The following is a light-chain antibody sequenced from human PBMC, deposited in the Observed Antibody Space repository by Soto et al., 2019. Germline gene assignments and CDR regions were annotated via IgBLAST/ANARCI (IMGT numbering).Light chain of an antibody. V-gene: IGLV2-14*01. CDR2: EVT. CDR3: SSYTNINTRACV. CDR1: SGDIGSYNR. J-gene: IGLJ1*01. Sequence: QSALAQPASVSGSPGQSITISCTGTSGDIGSYNRVSWYQQHPGKAPKLIIYEVTDRPSGVSNRFSGSKSGNTASLTISELQAEDEAEYYCSSYTNINTRACVFGTGTKV.